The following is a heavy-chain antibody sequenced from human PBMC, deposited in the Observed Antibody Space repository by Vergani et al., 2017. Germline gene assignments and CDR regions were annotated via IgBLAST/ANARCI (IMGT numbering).Heavy chain of an antibody. Sequence: QVQLVQSGAEVKKPGSSVKVSCKASGGTFSSYAISWVRQAPGQGLEWMGGIIPIFGTANYAQKFQGRVTISADESTSTAYMELSILRSEDTAVYYCATGSLRNKGLRSYFDYWGQGTLVTVSS. CDR1: GGTFSSYA. CDR2: IIPIFGTA. CDR3: ATGSLRNKGLRSYFDY. J-gene: IGHJ4*02. V-gene: IGHV1-69*12. D-gene: IGHD5-12*01.